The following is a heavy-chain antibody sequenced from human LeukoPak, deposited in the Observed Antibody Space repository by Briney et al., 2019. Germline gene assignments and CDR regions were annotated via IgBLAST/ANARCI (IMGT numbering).Heavy chain of an antibody. CDR3: AKDGVHSLYGLGSYYLYYFDY. Sequence: GGFLRLSCAASGFTFSSYGMHWVRQAPGKGLEWVAFIRYDGSNKYYADSVKGRFTISRDNSKNTLYLQMNSLRAEDTAVYYCAKDGVHSLYGLGSYYLYYFDYWGQGTLVTVSS. CDR1: GFTFSSYG. V-gene: IGHV3-30*02. J-gene: IGHJ4*02. CDR2: IRYDGSNK. D-gene: IGHD3-10*01.